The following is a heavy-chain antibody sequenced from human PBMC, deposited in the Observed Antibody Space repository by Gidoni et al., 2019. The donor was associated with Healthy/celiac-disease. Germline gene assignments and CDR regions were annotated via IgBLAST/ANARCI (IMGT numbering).Heavy chain of an antibody. CDR1: GGTFSSYA. D-gene: IGHD1-26*01. CDR2: IIPILGTA. J-gene: IGHJ4*02. CDR3: ARAPGSGSPNFDY. Sequence: QVQLVQSGAEVTKPGSSVKVSCKASGGTFSSYAISWVRQAPGQGLEWMGGIIPILGTANYAQKFQGRVTITADESTSTAYMERSSLRAEDTAVYYCARAPGSGSPNFDYWGQGTLVTVSS. V-gene: IGHV1-69*01.